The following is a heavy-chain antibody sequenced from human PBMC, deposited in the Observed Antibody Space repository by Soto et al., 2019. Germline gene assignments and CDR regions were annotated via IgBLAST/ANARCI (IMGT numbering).Heavy chain of an antibody. Sequence: ASVKVSCKASGYTFTSYDISWVRQAPGEGLEWMGWISTYNGNTNYAQKLQGRVTMTTDTSTSTAYMELRSLRPDDTAVYYCARGFRVAATRWWFDPWGQGTLVTVSS. J-gene: IGHJ5*02. CDR1: GYTFTSYD. V-gene: IGHV1-18*01. D-gene: IGHD2-15*01. CDR2: ISTYNGNT. CDR3: ARGFRVAATRWWFDP.